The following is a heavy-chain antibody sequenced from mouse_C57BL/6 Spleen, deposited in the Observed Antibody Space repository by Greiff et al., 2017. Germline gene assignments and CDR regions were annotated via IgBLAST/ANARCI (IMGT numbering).Heavy chain of an antibody. CDR1: GYAFSSSW. V-gene: IGHV1-82*01. CDR3: ARGYGSSFLYAMDY. Sequence: VQLQQSGPELVKPGASVKISCKASGYAFSSSWMNWVKQRPGKGLEWIGRIYPGDGDTNYNGKFQGKATLTADKSSSTAYMQLSSLTSEDSAVYICARGYGSSFLYAMDYWGQGTSVTVSS. CDR2: IYPGDGDT. D-gene: IGHD1-1*01. J-gene: IGHJ4*01.